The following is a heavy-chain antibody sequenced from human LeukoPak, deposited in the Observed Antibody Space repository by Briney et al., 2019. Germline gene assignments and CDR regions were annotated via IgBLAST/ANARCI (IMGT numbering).Heavy chain of an antibody. J-gene: IGHJ4*02. D-gene: IGHD5-24*01. CDR2: ISYDGRNK. V-gene: IGHV3-30*18. CDR1: GFIFSSYG. Sequence: GGSLRLSCAASGFIFSSYGMHWVRQAPGKGLEWVAAISYDGRNKYYADSVEGRFTISRDNSKNTLYLQMNSLRAEDTALYYCSKATPPRDGSNPDYWGQGTLVTVSS. CDR3: SKATPPRDGSNPDY.